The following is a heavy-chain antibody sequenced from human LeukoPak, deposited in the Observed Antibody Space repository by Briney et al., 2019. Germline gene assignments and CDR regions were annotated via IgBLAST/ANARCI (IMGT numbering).Heavy chain of an antibody. CDR1: GFTFSSYA. J-gene: IGHJ4*02. CDR3: ARDKGIVVVTYYFDY. Sequence: PGRSLRLSCAASGFTFSSYAMHWVRQAPGKGLEWVAVISYDGSNKYYADSVKGRFTISRDNSKNTLYLQMNSLRAEDTAVYYCARDKGIVVVTYYFDYWGQGTLVTVSS. D-gene: IGHD2-21*02. V-gene: IGHV3-30-3*01. CDR2: ISYDGSNK.